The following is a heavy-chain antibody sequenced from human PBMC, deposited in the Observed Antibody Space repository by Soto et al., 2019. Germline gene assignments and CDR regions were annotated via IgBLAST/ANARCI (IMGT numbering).Heavy chain of an antibody. CDR2: IYYSGST. J-gene: IGHJ5*02. D-gene: IGHD6-13*01. Sequence: SGTMSLTCTVSGGSMSSGGYYWSWIHKHPGKGLEWIGYIYYSGSTYYNPSLKSRVTISVDTSKNQFSLKLSSVTAADTAVYYCARVHGERQIAAAGPNVYNGFDLWGQGTLVTVSS. V-gene: IGHV4-31*02. CDR3: ARVHGERQIAAAGPNVYNGFDL. CDR1: GGSMSSGGYY.